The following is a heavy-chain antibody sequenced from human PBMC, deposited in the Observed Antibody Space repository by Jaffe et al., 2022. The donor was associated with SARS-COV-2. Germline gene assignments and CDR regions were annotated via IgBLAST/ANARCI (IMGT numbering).Heavy chain of an antibody. V-gene: IGHV3-23*01. CDR2: ISGSGGST. J-gene: IGHJ3*02. Sequence: EVQLLESGGGLVQPGGSLRLSCAASGFTFSSYAMSWVRQAPGKGLEWVSAISGSGGSTYYADSVKGRFTISRDNSKNTLYLQMNSLRAEDTAVYYCAKKGGTNLVTAMVGRPGAFDIWGQGTMVTVSS. CDR3: AKKGGTNLVTAMVGRPGAFDI. CDR1: GFTFSSYA. D-gene: IGHD5-18*01.